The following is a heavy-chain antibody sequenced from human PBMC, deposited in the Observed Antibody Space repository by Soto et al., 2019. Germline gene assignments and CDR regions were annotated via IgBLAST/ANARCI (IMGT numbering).Heavy chain of an antibody. V-gene: IGHV4-4*07. Sequence: LXLTFTVSCGSISNYYWSWIRQPAGKGLEWIGRVSISGSTNYTPSLKSRVTMSIDTSKNQFPLKLSSVTAADTAVYYCARETYGDPYFDYWGQGTLVTVSS. J-gene: IGHJ4*02. CDR2: VSISGST. CDR1: CGSISNYY. D-gene: IGHD4-17*01. CDR3: ARETYGDPYFDY.